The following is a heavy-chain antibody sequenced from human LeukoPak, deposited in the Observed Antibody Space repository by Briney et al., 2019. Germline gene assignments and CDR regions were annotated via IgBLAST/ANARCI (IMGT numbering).Heavy chain of an antibody. V-gene: IGHV3-23*01. CDR2: TSGSGITT. Sequence: GGPLRLSCAPSGFTFSSYAMGWVRQAPGKGLEWVSSTSGSGITTYYGDSVKGRFTTSRDNSKNTLYLQMNSLRAEDTAVYYCARISTSSPSDHWGQGTLVTVSS. D-gene: IGHD2/OR15-2a*01. CDR1: GFTFSSYA. J-gene: IGHJ4*02. CDR3: ARISTSSPSDH.